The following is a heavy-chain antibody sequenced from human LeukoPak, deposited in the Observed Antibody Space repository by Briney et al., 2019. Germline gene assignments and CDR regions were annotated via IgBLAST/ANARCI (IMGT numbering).Heavy chain of an antibody. J-gene: IGHJ4*02. CDR2: ISGSGGST. D-gene: IGHD3-3*01. CDR3: AKDLLVYYDFWSGSDY. Sequence: GGSLRLSCAASGFTFSSYAMSWVRQAPGKGLEWVSAISGSGGSTYYADSVKGRFTISRDNSKNTLYLQMNSLRAEDTAVYYCAKDLLVYYDFWSGSDYWGQGTLVTVSS. CDR1: GFTFSSYA. V-gene: IGHV3-23*01.